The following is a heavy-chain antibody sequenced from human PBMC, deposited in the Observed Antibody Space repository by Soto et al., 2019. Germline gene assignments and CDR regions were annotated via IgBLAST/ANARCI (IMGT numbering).Heavy chain of an antibody. Sequence: EVQLLESGGGLVQPGGSLRLSCAASGFTFSSYAMRWVRQAPVKGLEWVSAISGSGDSTYYADSVKGRFTISRDNSKNTLYLQMTSLRAEDTDVYYCARRGSGSYYDYWGQGTLVTVSS. J-gene: IGHJ4*02. V-gene: IGHV3-23*01. CDR1: GFTFSSYA. CDR3: ARRGSGSYYDY. D-gene: IGHD1-26*01. CDR2: ISGSGDST.